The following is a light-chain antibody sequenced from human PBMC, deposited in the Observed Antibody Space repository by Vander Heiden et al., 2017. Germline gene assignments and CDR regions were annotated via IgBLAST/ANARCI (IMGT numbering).Light chain of an antibody. CDR3: QKYNTGVT. Sequence: DIQMTQSPSSLSASVGDTLTITCWASQGISNYLAWYQQRPGQVPKLLIYAAYTLQSGVPSRFSGGGSGTDFTLTISGLQPEDVATYYCQKYNTGVTFGPGTKVDLK. CDR2: AAY. J-gene: IGKJ3*01. V-gene: IGKV1-27*01. CDR1: QGISNY.